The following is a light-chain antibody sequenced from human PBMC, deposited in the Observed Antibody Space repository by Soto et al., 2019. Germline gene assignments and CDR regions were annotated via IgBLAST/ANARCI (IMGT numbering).Light chain of an antibody. CDR3: QHRSNWPRT. J-gene: IGKJ1*01. V-gene: IGKV3-11*01. CDR1: QSVSSN. Sequence: EIVMTQSPATLSVSPGERATLSCRASQSVSSNLAWYQQKPGQAPRLLMYDVSNRATDIPDRFSGSGSGTDFTLTISSLEPEDFAVYYCQHRSNWPRTFGQGTK. CDR2: DVS.